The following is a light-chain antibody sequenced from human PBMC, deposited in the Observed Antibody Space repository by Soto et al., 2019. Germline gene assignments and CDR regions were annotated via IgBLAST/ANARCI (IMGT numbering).Light chain of an antibody. CDR1: QSFPSTY. V-gene: IGKV3-20*01. Sequence: EIVLSQSPDTLSLSPGERATLSCRASQSFPSTYLAWYQQKPGQAPRLLIFGSSNRATGIPDRFSGSGSGTDFTLTISRLEPEDLGFYYCQQYRSSPRTFGQGTKVEIK. CDR3: QQYRSSPRT. CDR2: GSS. J-gene: IGKJ1*01.